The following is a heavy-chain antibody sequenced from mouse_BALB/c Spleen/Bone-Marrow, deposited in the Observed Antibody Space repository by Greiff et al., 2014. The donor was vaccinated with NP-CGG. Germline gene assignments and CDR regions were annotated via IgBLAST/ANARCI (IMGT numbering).Heavy chain of an antibody. CDR2: VWAGGST. CDR1: GFSLTSYG. J-gene: IGHJ4*01. V-gene: IGHV2-9*02. D-gene: IGHD1-2*01. CDR3: ARGLLRLRGYAMDY. Sequence: QVQLKESGPGLVAPSQSLSITCTVSGFSLTSYGVHWVRQPPGKGLEWLGVVWAGGSTNYNSALMSRLSISKDNSKSQFFLKMNSLQTDDTAMYYCARGLLRLRGYAMDYWGQGTSVAVSS.